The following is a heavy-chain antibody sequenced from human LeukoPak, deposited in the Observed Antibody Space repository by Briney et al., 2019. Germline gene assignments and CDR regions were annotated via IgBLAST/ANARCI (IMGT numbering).Heavy chain of an antibody. CDR2: INTNTGNP. V-gene: IGHV7-4-1*02. CDR1: GYTFTSYA. D-gene: IGHD2-15*01. CDR3: ARVCFGCLENWFDP. Sequence: ASVKVSCKASGYTFTSYAMNWVRQAPGQGLEWMGWINTNTGNPTYAQGFTGRFVSSLDTSVSTAYLQISSLKAEDTAVYYCARVCFGCLENWFDPWGQGTLVTVSS. J-gene: IGHJ5*02.